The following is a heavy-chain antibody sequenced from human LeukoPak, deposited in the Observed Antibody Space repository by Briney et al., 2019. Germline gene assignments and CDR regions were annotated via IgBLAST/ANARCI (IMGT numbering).Heavy chain of an antibody. CDR3: ARDPSSLYGYNRGGGFDY. CDR1: GITLSNYG. CDR2: ISSSGSTI. Sequence: GGSLRLSCAVSGITLSNYGMSWIRQAPGKGLEWVSYISSSGSTIYYADSVKGRFTISRDDAKNSLYLQMNSLRAEDTAVYYCARDPSSLYGYNRGGGFDYWGQGTLVTVSS. J-gene: IGHJ4*02. D-gene: IGHD5-24*01. V-gene: IGHV3-11*01.